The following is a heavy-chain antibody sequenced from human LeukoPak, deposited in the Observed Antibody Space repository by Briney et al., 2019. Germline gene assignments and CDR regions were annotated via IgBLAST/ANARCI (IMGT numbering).Heavy chain of an antibody. Sequence: GGSLRLSCVASGFTFSSYAMTWVRQAPGKGLEWVSSISAGAGTYYADSVTGRFTVSRDDSKNILYLQMNSLRAEDTAVYYCAKEPKYSSSYYSDYWGQGTLVTVSS. CDR1: GFTFSSYA. CDR3: AKEPKYSSSYYSDY. D-gene: IGHD6-13*01. CDR2: ISAGAGT. J-gene: IGHJ4*02. V-gene: IGHV3-23*01.